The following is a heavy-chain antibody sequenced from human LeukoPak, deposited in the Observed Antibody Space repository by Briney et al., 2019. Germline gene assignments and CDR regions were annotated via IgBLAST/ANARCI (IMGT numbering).Heavy chain of an antibody. V-gene: IGHV1-8*01. D-gene: IGHD1-26*01. CDR2: MNPNSGNT. CDR3: ARVRGSYYDY. J-gene: IGHJ4*02. Sequence: GASVKVSCKASGYTFSSYDINWVRQATGQGLEWMGWMNPNSGNTGYAQKFQGRVTMTRNTSIGTAYMDLSSLRSEDTAVYYCARVRGSYYDYWGQGTLVTVPS. CDR1: GYTFSSYD.